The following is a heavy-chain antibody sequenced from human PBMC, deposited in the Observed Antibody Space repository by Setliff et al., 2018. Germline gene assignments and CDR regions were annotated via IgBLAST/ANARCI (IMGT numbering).Heavy chain of an antibody. V-gene: IGHV7-4-1*02. D-gene: IGHD4-4*01. CDR3: ARASRFGTTVWKGDYYMDV. J-gene: IGHJ6*03. Sequence: ASVKVSCKASGYTFSSYAMGWMRQAPGQRLEWRGWINTNTGNPSYAQDFTGRLVFSLDTSVSTAYLQISSLKAEDSAVYYCARASRFGTTVWKGDYYMDVWGKGTTVTVSS. CDR2: INTNTGNP. CDR1: GYTFSSYA.